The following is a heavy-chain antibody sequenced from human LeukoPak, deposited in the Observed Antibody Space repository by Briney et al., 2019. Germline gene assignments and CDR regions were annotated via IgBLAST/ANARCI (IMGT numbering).Heavy chain of an antibody. D-gene: IGHD5-18*01. CDR1: GFTFSSYA. Sequence: GGSLRLSCAASGFTFSSYAMSWVRQAPGKGLEWVSAISGSGGSTYYADSVKGRFTISRDNSKNTLYLQMNSLRAEDTAVYYCAARGYSHGCAPEGLGVNCLNDYWGQGTLVTVSS. J-gene: IGHJ4*02. V-gene: IGHV3-23*01. CDR2: ISGSGGST. CDR3: AARGYSHGCAPEGLGVNCLNDY.